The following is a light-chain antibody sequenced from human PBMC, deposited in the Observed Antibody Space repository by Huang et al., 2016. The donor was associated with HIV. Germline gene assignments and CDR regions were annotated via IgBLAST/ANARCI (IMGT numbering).Light chain of an antibody. V-gene: IGKV3-20*01. Sequence: EIVLTQSPGTLSLSPGERATLACRASQSVNYLAWYQQKPGQAPRLLIYGASSRATGIPERFSGGGTGTDFTLTIRRLEAEDFAVDHGQQYGGPPTFGGGTKVEIK. J-gene: IGKJ4*01. CDR2: GAS. CDR1: QSVNY. CDR3: QQYGGPPT.